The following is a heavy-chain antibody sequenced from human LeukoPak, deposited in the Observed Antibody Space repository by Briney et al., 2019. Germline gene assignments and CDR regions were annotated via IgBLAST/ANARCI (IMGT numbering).Heavy chain of an antibody. D-gene: IGHD3-16*02. J-gene: IGHJ4*02. CDR2: IYYSGST. CDR3: ARHGYYDYVWESYRIWDPPSNFDY. CDR1: GCSISSSSYY. Sequence: SETLSLTCTVSGCSISSSSYYWGWIRQPPGKGLEWIGSIYYSGSTYYNPSLKSRVTISVDTSKNQFSLKLSSVTAADTAVYYCARHGYYDYVWESYRIWDPPSNFDYWGQGTLVTVSS. V-gene: IGHV4-39*01.